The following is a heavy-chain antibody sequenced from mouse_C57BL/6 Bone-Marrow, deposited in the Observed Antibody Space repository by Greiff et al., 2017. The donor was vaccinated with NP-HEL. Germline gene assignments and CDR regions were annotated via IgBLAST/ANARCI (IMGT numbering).Heavy chain of an antibody. J-gene: IGHJ1*03. D-gene: IGHD2-1*01. V-gene: IGHV10-1*01. Sequence: EVNVVESGGGLVQPKGSLKLSCAASGFSFNTYAMNWVRQAPGKGLEWVARIRSKSNNYATYYADSVKDRFTISRDDSESMLYLQMNNLKTEDTAMYYCVRLKGNHWYFDVWGTGTTVTVSS. CDR3: VRLKGNHWYFDV. CDR1: GFSFNTYA. CDR2: IRSKSNNYAT.